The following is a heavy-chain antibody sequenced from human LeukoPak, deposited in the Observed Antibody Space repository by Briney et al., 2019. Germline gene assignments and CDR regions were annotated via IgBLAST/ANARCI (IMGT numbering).Heavy chain of an antibody. J-gene: IGHJ4*02. Sequence: GGSLRLSCAASGFTFSSYWMSWVRQAPGKGLEWVANIKQDGSEKYYVDSVKGRFTISRDNAKNSLYLQMNSLRAEGTAVYYRAKGYEGYYFDYWGQGTLVTVSS. CDR2: IKQDGSEK. CDR3: AKGYEGYYFDY. CDR1: GFTFSSYW. V-gene: IGHV3-7*01. D-gene: IGHD2-15*01.